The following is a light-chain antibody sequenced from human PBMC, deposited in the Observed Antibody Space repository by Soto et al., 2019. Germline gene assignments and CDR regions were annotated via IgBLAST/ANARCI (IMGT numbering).Light chain of an antibody. CDR2: KAS. CDR3: QEYNDYSPLT. Sequence: IQMTQSPSTASAFVGDRITITCRASQSISTWLAWYQHKPGKAPRLLIFKASILASGGFPRRFSGSGYGTELNFTITHLQHDDVVTYYCQEYNDYSPLTFGVGTKVQIK. V-gene: IGKV1-5*03. CDR1: QSISTW. J-gene: IGKJ4*01.